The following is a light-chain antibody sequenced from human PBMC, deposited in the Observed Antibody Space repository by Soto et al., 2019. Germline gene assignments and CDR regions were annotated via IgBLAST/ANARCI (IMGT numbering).Light chain of an antibody. V-gene: IGKV1-27*01. J-gene: IGKJ1*01. CDR1: QGISNY. CDR2: AAS. CDR3: QGYDSAPLT. Sequence: DIQMTQSPSSLSASVRDRVTITCRASQGISNYLAWYQQKPGKVPKLLIYAASPLQSGVPSRLSGSGSGTGFTLTISCLQPGDVATYYYQGYDSAPLTFGQGTKVEIK.